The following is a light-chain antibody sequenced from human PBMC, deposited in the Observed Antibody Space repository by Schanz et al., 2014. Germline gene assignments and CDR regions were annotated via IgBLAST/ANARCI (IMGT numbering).Light chain of an antibody. CDR3: AAWDDSLDAYV. CDR2: SNN. CDR1: SSNIGSNA. J-gene: IGLJ1*01. V-gene: IGLV1-44*01. Sequence: QSVLTQPPSASGTPGQRFTISCSGSSSNIGSNAVNWFQQLPGTAPKLLIYSNNQRPSGVPDRFSGSKSGISASLAISGLQSEDEADYYCAAWDDSLDAYVFGSGTKLTVL.